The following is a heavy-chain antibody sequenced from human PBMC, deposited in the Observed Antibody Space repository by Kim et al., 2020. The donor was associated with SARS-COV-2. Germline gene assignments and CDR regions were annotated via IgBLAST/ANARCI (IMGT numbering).Heavy chain of an antibody. Sequence: SQTLSLTCAISGDSVSSTSSTRNWIRQSPSRGLEWLGRTYYRSKWNIDYAPSVKRRITVTPDTAKNEFSLKLSSMTLEDTAIYYCARNPQIAATFDFWGQGTLVTVSS. CDR3: ARNPQIAATFDF. D-gene: IGHD2-15*01. V-gene: IGHV6-1*01. J-gene: IGHJ4*02. CDR1: GDSVSSTSST. CDR2: TYYRSKWNI.